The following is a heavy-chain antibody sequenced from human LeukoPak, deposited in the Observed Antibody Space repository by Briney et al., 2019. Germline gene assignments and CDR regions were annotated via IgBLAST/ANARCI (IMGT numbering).Heavy chain of an antibody. V-gene: IGHV1-46*01. Sequence: ASVKVSCKASGYTFTSYYMHWVRQAPGQGLEWMGIINPSGGSTSYAQKFQGRVTITADKSTSTAYMELSSLRSEDTAVYYCARSSIIAAAGPYYFDYWGQGTLVTVSS. CDR3: ARSSIIAAAGPYYFDY. J-gene: IGHJ4*02. CDR1: GYTFTSYY. CDR2: INPSGGST. D-gene: IGHD6-13*01.